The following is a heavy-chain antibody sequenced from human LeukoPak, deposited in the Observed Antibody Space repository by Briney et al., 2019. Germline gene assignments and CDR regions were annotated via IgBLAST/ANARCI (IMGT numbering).Heavy chain of an antibody. D-gene: IGHD6-6*01. J-gene: IGHJ4*02. Sequence: SETLSLTCTASGGSISSSSYYWGWIRQPPGKGLEWIGSIYYSGSTYYNPSLKSRVTISVDTSKNQFSLKLSSVTAADTAVYYCARERGVSSSAIGYFDYWGQGTLVTVSS. V-gene: IGHV4-39*07. CDR1: GGSISSSSYY. CDR2: IYYSGST. CDR3: ARERGVSSSAIGYFDY.